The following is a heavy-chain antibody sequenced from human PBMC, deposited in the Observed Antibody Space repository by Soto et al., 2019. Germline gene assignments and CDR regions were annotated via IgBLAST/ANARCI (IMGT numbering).Heavy chain of an antibody. Sequence: SETLSLTCPVSGGSISSGDYYWSWIRQPPGKGLEWIGYIYYSGSTYYNPSLKSRVTISVDTSKNQFSLKLSSVTAADTAVYYCARARGGFWSGSFDYWGQGTLVTVSS. J-gene: IGHJ4*02. V-gene: IGHV4-30-4*01. CDR3: ARARGGFWSGSFDY. CDR2: IYYSGST. D-gene: IGHD3-3*01. CDR1: GGSISSGDYY.